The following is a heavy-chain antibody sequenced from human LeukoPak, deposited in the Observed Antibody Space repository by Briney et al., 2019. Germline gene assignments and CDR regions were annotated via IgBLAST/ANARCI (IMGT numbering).Heavy chain of an antibody. V-gene: IGHV3-9*01. D-gene: IGHD2-21*02. Sequence: TGGSLRLSCAASGFTFDDYAMHWVRQAPGKGLEWVSGISWNSGSIGYADSVKGRFTISRDNAKNSLYLQMNSLRAEDTALYYCAKAPRVAVTTFDYWGQGTLVTVSS. CDR1: GFTFDDYA. CDR2: ISWNSGSI. J-gene: IGHJ4*02. CDR3: AKAPRVAVTTFDY.